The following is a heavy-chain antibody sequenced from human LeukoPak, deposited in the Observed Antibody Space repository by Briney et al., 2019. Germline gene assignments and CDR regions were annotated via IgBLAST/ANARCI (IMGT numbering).Heavy chain of an antibody. V-gene: IGHV3-23*01. J-gene: IGHJ4*02. CDR1: GFTFSSYA. Sequence: GGSLRLSCAASGFTFSSYAMSWVRQAPGKGLEWVSAISGSGGSTYYADSVKGRFTISRDNSKNTLYLQMNSLRAEDTAVYYCAKVSRGSYDILTGYLGSSFDYWGQGTLVTVSS. D-gene: IGHD3-9*01. CDR3: AKVSRGSYDILTGYLGSSFDY. CDR2: ISGSGGST.